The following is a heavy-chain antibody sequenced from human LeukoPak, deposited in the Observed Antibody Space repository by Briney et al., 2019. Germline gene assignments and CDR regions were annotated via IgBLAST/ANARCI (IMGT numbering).Heavy chain of an antibody. D-gene: IGHD1-26*01. CDR2: IYTSGST. Sequence: PSETLSLTCTVSGRSISSGRYYWSWIRQPAGKGLEWIGRIYTSGSTNYNPSLKSRVTISVDTSKNQFSLKLSSVTAADTAVYYCARDLWMGATYWFDPWGQGTLVTVSS. V-gene: IGHV4-61*02. J-gene: IGHJ5*02. CDR1: GRSISSGRYY. CDR3: ARDLWMGATYWFDP.